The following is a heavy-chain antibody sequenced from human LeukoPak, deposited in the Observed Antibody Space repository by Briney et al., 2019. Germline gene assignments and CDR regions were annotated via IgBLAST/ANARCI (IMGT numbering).Heavy chain of an antibody. V-gene: IGHV3-74*01. J-gene: IGHJ4*02. CDR2: INVDETTT. CDR1: GFTFSDYW. D-gene: IGHD6-13*01. CDR3: ARISIAAAGTEFDY. Sequence: GGSLRLSCAASGFTFSDYWMHWVRQVPGQGLVWVSRINVDETTTVSADSVKGRFTISRDNAKNTVYLQMNNLRAEDTAVYYCARISIAAAGTEFDYWGQGTLVTVSS.